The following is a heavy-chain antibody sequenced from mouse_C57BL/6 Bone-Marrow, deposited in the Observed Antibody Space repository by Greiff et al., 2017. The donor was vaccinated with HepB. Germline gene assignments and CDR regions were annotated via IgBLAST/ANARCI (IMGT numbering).Heavy chain of an antibody. Sequence: VKLQQPGAELVRPGSSVKLSCKASGYTFTSYWMHWVKQRPIQGLEWIGNIDPSDSETHYNQKFKDKATLTVDKSSSTAYMQLSSLTSEDSAVYYCARVLYYGSSYWYFDVWGTGTTVTVSS. J-gene: IGHJ1*03. V-gene: IGHV1-52*01. CDR2: IDPSDSET. CDR3: ARVLYYGSSYWYFDV. D-gene: IGHD1-1*01. CDR1: GYTFTSYW.